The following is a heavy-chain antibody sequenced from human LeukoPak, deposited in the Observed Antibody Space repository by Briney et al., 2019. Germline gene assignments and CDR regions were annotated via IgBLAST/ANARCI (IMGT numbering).Heavy chain of an antibody. Sequence: SVKVSCKASGGTFSSYAISWVRQAPGQGLEWMGRIIPIFGTAYYAQKFQGRVTITTDESTSTAYMELSSLRSEDTAVYYCAREYTLYCGGDCPFDYWGQGTLVTVSS. D-gene: IGHD2-21*02. J-gene: IGHJ4*02. CDR2: IIPIFGTA. V-gene: IGHV1-69*05. CDR1: GGTFSSYA. CDR3: AREYTLYCGGDCPFDY.